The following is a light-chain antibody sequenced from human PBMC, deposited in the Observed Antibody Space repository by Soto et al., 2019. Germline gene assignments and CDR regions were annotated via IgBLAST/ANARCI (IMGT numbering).Light chain of an antibody. Sequence: EIVLTQSPGTLSLSPGERATLSCRASQSVSSSYLGWYQQKPGQTPRLLIYGASSRATGIPDRFSGSGSGTDFTLTISSLQAEDVAVYYCQQYYSTPAAFGQGTKVEIK. CDR1: QSVSSSY. CDR3: QQYYSTPAA. V-gene: IGKV3-20*01. CDR2: GAS. J-gene: IGKJ1*01.